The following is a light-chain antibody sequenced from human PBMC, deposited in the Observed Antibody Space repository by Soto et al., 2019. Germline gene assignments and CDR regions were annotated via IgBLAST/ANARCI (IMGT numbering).Light chain of an antibody. Sequence: DIQMTQSPSTLSASVGDRVTITCRASQSVSRWLAWYQQKPGKAPKLLIYKASTLESGVPSRFSGSGSGTEFTRASSSRQPDDSATYYCQQYNDNWTFGQGTKVEIK. CDR1: QSVSRW. CDR3: QQYNDNWT. CDR2: KAS. J-gene: IGKJ1*01. V-gene: IGKV1-5*03.